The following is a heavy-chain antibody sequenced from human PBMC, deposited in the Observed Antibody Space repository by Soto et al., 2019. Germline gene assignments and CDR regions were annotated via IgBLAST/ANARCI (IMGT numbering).Heavy chain of an antibody. CDR3: ARGDMARYFYY. CDR2: IWYDGSNK. CDR1: GFTFSSYG. J-gene: IGHJ4*02. D-gene: IGHD3-9*01. Sequence: QVQLVESGGGVVQPGRSLRLSCAASGFTFSSYGMHWVRQAPGKGLEWVAVIWYDGSNKYYADSVKGRFTISRDNSKNTLYLQMNSLRAEDTALYYCARGDMARYFYYWGQGTLVTVSS. V-gene: IGHV3-33*01.